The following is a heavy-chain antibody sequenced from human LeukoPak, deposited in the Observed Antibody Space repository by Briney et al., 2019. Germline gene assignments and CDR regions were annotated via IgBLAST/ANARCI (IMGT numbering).Heavy chain of an antibody. D-gene: IGHD3-10*01. CDR2: IYLSGNT. CDR1: GVSISSYY. J-gene: IGHJ4*02. V-gene: IGHV4-4*07. CDR3: ASGYIGSSPFGY. Sequence: SETLSLTCTVSGVSISSYYWSWIRQSAGKGLEWIGRIYLSGNTKYNPSLKSRGTISIDKSKNQFSLKLSSVTAADTAMYYCASGYIGSSPFGYWGQGTLVTVSS.